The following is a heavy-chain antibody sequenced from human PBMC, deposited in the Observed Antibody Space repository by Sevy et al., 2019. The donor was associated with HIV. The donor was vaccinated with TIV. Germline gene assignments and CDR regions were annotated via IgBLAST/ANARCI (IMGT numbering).Heavy chain of an antibody. J-gene: IGHJ4*02. CDR1: GYSFTTNW. Sequence: GESLKISCKGSGYSFTTNWIGWVHQMPGRGLEWMGIIYPADSDTRYSPSFQGQVTISADKSSSTTYLQWSSLKASDTAMYYCARRYGQLFDYWGQGTLVTVSS. CDR3: ARRYGQLFDY. CDR2: IYPADSDT. V-gene: IGHV5-51*07. D-gene: IGHD1-1*01.